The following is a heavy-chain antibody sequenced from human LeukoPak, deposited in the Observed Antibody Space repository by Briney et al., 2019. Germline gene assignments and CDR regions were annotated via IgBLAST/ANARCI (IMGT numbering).Heavy chain of an antibody. D-gene: IGHD3-16*02. Sequence: ASVKVSCKASGYTFTSYGISWVRQAPGQGLEWMGWISAYNGNTNYAQKLQGRVTMTTDTSTGTAYMELRSLRSDDTAAYYCARASLWGRLSTNYYYYMDVWGKGTTVTVSS. CDR2: ISAYNGNT. J-gene: IGHJ6*03. CDR1: GYTFTSYG. CDR3: ARASLWGRLSTNYYYYMDV. V-gene: IGHV1-18*01.